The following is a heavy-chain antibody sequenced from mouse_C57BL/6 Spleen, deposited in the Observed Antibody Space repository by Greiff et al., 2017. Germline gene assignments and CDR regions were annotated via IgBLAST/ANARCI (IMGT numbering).Heavy chain of an antibody. CDR2: IDPSDSYT. CDR1: GYTFTSYW. CDR3: ASYYGSSSFAY. D-gene: IGHD1-1*01. J-gene: IGHJ3*01. V-gene: IGHV1-69*01. Sequence: QVQLQQPGAELVMPGASVKLSCKASGYTFTSYWMHWVKQSPGQGLEWIGEIDPSDSYTNYNHKFKGQSTLTVDKSSSTAYMQLSSLTSEDSAGYYCASYYGSSSFAYWGQGTLVTVSA.